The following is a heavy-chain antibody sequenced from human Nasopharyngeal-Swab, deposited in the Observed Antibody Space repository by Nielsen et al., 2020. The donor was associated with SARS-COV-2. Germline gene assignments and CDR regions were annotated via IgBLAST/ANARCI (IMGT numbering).Heavy chain of an antibody. CDR2: VRSKGNNYAT. CDR3: TRCGGGCYSGRDY. V-gene: IGHV3-73*01. Sequence: GGSLRLSCAASGFTFSDSAIYWVRQASGKGLEWVGRVRSKGNNYATAYSASVKGRFIIFRDDPTNTAYLQMNSLKTEDTAMYYCTRCGGGCYSGRDYWGQGTLVTVSS. D-gene: IGHD2-15*01. CDR1: GFTFSDSA. J-gene: IGHJ4*02.